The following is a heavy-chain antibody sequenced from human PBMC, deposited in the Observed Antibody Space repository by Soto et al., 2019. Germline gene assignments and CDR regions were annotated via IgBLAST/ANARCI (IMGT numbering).Heavy chain of an antibody. Sequence: GASVKVSCKASGYTFTSYGISWVRQAPGQGLEWMGWISAYNGNTGYAQKFQGRVTMTRNTSISTAYMELSSLRSEDTAVYYCARGGSGFDWNYSSYNYTHARHKGITVPVS. CDR3: ARGGSGFDWNYSSYNYTHA. J-gene: IGHJ6*03. V-gene: IGHV1-8*02. CDR1: GYTFTSYG. D-gene: IGHD5-12*01. CDR2: ISAYNGNT.